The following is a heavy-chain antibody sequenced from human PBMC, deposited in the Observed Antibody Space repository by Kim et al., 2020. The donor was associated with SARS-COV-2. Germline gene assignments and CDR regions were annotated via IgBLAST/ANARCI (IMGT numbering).Heavy chain of an antibody. D-gene: IGHD2-21*01. CDR3: ASDLPLYVGISVYYYGMDV. Sequence: GGSLRLSCAASGFTFSDYYMSWIRQAPGKGLEWVSYISSSGSTIYYADSVKGRFTISRDNAKNSLYLQMNSLRAEDTAVYYCASDLPLYVGISVYYYGMDVWGQGTTVTVSS. J-gene: IGHJ6*02. CDR1: GFTFSDYY. V-gene: IGHV3-11*04. CDR2: ISSSGSTI.